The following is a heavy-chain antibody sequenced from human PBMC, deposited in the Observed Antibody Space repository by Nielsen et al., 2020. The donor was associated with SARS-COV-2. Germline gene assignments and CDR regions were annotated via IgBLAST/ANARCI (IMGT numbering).Heavy chain of an antibody. D-gene: IGHD3-16*01. J-gene: IGHJ4*02. CDR3: ARDLGYFDY. V-gene: IGHV4-59*12. Sequence: GSLRLSCTVSGGSISSYYWSWIRQPPGKGLEWIGYIYYSGSTNYNPSLKSRVTISVDTSKNQFSLKLSSVTAADTAVYYCARDLGYFDYWGQGTLVTVSS. CDR1: GGSISSYY. CDR2: IYYSGST.